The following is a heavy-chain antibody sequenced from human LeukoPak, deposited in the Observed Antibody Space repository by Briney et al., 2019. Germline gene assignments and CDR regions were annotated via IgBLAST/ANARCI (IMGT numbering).Heavy chain of an antibody. Sequence: PSETLSLTCTVSGNSINNYYRNWIRQPPGKGLEWIGYIYYSGSTNYNPSLKSRVTISVDTSKNQFSLKLSSVTAADTAVYYCARVDTAMASRGPAYYYYYYMDVWGKGTTVTVSS. V-gene: IGHV4-59*01. D-gene: IGHD5-18*01. CDR1: GNSINNYY. CDR3: ARVDTAMASRGPAYYYYYYMDV. J-gene: IGHJ6*03. CDR2: IYYSGST.